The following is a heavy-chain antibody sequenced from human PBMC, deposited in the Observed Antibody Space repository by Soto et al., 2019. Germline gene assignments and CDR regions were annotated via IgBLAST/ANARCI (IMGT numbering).Heavy chain of an antibody. CDR1: GGSISSSSFY. D-gene: IGHD1-1*01. CDR2: IFYSGST. J-gene: IGHJ1*01. V-gene: IGHV4-39*01. Sequence: QLQLQESGPGLVKSSETLSLTCTVSGGSISSSSFYWDWIRQPPGKGLEWIGSIFYSGSTYYNPSLKSRVTLSFDTSKNQFSLKLSSVTAADTALYYCAGLEGQAGTCQHWGQGTLVTVSS. CDR3: AGLEGQAGTCQH.